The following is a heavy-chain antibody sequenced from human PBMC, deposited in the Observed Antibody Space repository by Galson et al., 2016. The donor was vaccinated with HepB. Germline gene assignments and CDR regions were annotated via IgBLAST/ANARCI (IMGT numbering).Heavy chain of an antibody. CDR2: INNDGVEK. CDR3: ARFEVTIPSNH. J-gene: IGHJ5*02. V-gene: IGHV3-7*01. Sequence: SLRLSCATSGYTFRNYWISWVRQAPGKGLEWVANINNDGVEKNYAGSVKGRFTISRDNAKNSLYLQMDSPRVEDTGFYYCARFEVTIPSNHWGQGTLVTVSS. D-gene: IGHD2-21*01. CDR1: GYTFRNYW.